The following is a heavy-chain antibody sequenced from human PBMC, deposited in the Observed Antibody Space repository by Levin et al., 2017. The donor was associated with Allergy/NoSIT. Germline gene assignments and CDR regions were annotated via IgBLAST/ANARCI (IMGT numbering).Heavy chain of an antibody. D-gene: IGHD6-13*01. CDR1: GYTFTSYA. Sequence: GESLKISCKASGYTFTSYAMHWVRQAPGQRLEWMGWINAGNGNTKYSQKFQGRVTITRDTSASTAYMELSSLRSEDTAVYYCARDLAAAGPPEFDYWGQGTLVTVSS. CDR3: ARDLAAAGPPEFDY. J-gene: IGHJ4*02. CDR2: INAGNGNT. V-gene: IGHV1-3*01.